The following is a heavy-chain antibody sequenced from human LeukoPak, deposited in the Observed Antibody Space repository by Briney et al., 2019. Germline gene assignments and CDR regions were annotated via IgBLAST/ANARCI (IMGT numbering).Heavy chain of an antibody. D-gene: IGHD3/OR15-3a*01. CDR1: GFTFSSYA. CDR2: ISDTGGFT. V-gene: IGHV3-23*01. CDR3: ASAPTWTSRFDY. J-gene: IGHJ4*02. Sequence: SGGSLRLSYAASGFTFSSYAMSWVRQAPGKGLEWVSTISDTGGFTFYADSVKGRFTISRDNSKNTVYLQMNSLRADDTAVYYCASAPTWTSRFDYWGQGTLVTVSS.